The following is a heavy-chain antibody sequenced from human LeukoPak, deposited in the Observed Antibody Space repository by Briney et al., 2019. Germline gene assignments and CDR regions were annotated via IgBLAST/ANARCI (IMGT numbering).Heavy chain of an antibody. CDR1: GFTFSDTW. J-gene: IGHJ4*02. CDR2: IRSVGSDT. Sequence: GGSLRLSCAASGFTFSDTWMHWVRQAPGEGLVWVSRIRSVGSDTRYAESVKGRFTISRDNAKNTLYLQMNSLRAEDTAVYYCARDCFHAIDYWGQGTLVTVSS. CDR3: ARDCFHAIDY. D-gene: IGHD2/OR15-2a*01. V-gene: IGHV3-74*01.